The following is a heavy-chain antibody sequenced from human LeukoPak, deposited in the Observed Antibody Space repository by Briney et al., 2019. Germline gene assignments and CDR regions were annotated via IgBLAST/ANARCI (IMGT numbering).Heavy chain of an antibody. J-gene: IGHJ5*02. CDR3: ARDHQPAITIFGVDRSGSNWFDP. Sequence: PSETLSLTCAVYGGSFSGYYWSWIRQPPGKGLEWIGEINHSGSTNYNPSLKSRVTISVDTSKNQFSLKLSSVTAADTAVYYCARDHQPAITIFGVDRSGSNWFDPWGQGTLVTVSS. D-gene: IGHD3-3*01. V-gene: IGHV4-34*01. CDR2: INHSGST. CDR1: GGSFSGYY.